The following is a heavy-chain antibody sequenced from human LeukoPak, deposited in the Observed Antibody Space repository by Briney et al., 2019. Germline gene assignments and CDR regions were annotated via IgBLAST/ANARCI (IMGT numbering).Heavy chain of an antibody. Sequence: SETLSLTCIVSGGSISSSGYYWGWIRQPPGKGLEWIGSIYYSGSTYYNPSLKSRVTISVDTSKNQFSLSLRSVTAGDTAVYYCARLLEYYDSRGYFDYWGQGTPVTVSS. CDR1: GGSISSSGYY. J-gene: IGHJ4*02. D-gene: IGHD3-22*01. V-gene: IGHV4-39*01. CDR3: ARLLEYYDSRGYFDY. CDR2: IYYSGST.